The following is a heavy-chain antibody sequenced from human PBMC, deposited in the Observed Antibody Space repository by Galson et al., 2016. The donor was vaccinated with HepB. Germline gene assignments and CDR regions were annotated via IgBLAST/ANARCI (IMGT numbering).Heavy chain of an antibody. V-gene: IGHV4-31*03. CDR2: IYYSGST. CDR1: GGSISNDGYY. D-gene: IGHD6-13*01. CDR3: ARVISSSWYGGSYHYYYMDV. J-gene: IGHJ6*03. Sequence: PLSLTCIVSGGSISNDGYYWSWIRQHPGKGLEWIGYIYYSGSTYYNPSLKSRVTISVDTSKNQFSLKLSSVTAADTAVYYCARVISSSWYGGSYHYYYMDVWGKGTTVTVSS.